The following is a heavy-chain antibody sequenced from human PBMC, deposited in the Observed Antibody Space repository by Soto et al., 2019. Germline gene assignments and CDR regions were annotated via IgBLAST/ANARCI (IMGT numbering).Heavy chain of an antibody. J-gene: IGHJ6*02. CDR1: GFTFDDYA. Sequence: LRLSCAASGFTFDDYAMHWVRQAPGKGLEWVSGISWNSGSIGYADSVKGRFTISRDNAKNSLYLKMNSLRAEDTALYYCAKDIGGDIVVVPAAIGPFDYYYGMDVWGQGTTVTVSS. CDR2: ISWNSGSI. V-gene: IGHV3-9*01. CDR3: AKDIGGDIVVVPAAIGPFDYYYGMDV. D-gene: IGHD2-2*01.